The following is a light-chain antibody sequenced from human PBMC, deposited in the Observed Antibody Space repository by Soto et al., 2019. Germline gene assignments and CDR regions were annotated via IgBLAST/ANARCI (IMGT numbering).Light chain of an antibody. J-gene: IGLJ2*01. CDR3: QSYDSSDVV. Sequence: QLVLTQPPSVSGAPGQRVTISGTGSSSNIGAGYDVHWYQQLPGTAPKLLIYGNSNRPSGVPDRFSGSKSGTSASLAITWLQAEDEADYYCQSYDSSDVVFGGGTKLTVL. CDR2: GNS. V-gene: IGLV1-40*01. CDR1: SSNIGAGYD.